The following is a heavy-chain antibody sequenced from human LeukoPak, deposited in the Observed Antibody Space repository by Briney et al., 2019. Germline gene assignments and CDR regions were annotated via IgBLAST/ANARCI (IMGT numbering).Heavy chain of an antibody. J-gene: IGHJ5*02. V-gene: IGHV1-69*13. D-gene: IGHD2-2*02. CDR2: IIPIFGTA. Sequence: ASVKVSCKASGGTFSSYAISWVRQAPGQGLEWMGGIIPIFGTANYAQKFQGRVTITADESTSTAYMELSSLRSEDTAVYYCARVPRREYCSSTSCYINGFDPWGQGTLVTVSS. CDR1: GGTFSSYA. CDR3: ARVPRREYCSSTSCYINGFDP.